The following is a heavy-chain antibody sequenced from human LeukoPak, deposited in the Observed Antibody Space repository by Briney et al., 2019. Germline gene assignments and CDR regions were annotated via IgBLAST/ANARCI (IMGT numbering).Heavy chain of an antibody. V-gene: IGHV3-53*01. J-gene: IGHJ4*02. CDR2: IYSGGST. CDR1: GFTVSSNY. D-gene: IGHD5-24*01. Sequence: PGRSLRLSCAASGFTVSSNYMSWVRQAPGKGLEWVSVIYSGGSTYYADSVKGRFTISRDNSKNTLYLQMNSLRAEDTAVYYCARDSEMATIGSWGQGTLVTVSS. CDR3: ARDSEMATIGS.